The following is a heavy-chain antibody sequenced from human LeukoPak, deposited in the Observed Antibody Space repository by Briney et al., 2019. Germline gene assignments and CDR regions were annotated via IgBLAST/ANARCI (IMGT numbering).Heavy chain of an antibody. D-gene: IGHD3-3*01. CDR1: GYTFTGYY. Sequence: ATVTVSCKPSGYTFTGYYMHWVRQAPGQGLEWLGWINPNSGGTNYAQKFQGRVTMTRDTSISTAYMELSRLRSDDTAVYYCARDLYYDFWSAASSGYFDYWGQGTLVTVSS. CDR2: INPNSGGT. CDR3: ARDLYYDFWSAASSGYFDY. V-gene: IGHV1-2*02. J-gene: IGHJ4*02.